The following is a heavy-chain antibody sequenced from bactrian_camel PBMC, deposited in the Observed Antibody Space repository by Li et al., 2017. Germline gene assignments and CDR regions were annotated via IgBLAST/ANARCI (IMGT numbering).Heavy chain of an antibody. CDR3: AADRRRHGPPSLRPGDYSV. CDR2: LASDGSS. D-gene: IGHD2*01. V-gene: IGHV3S53*01. J-gene: IGHJ4*01. CDR1: GYTFRRNC. Sequence: VQLVESGGGSVQPGGSLRLSCAASGYTFRRNCMGWFRQAPGKEREGVASLASDGSSIYASSLKGRFSISKDNARNWLDLQMDSLEPGDTARYYCAADRRRHGPPSLRPGDYSVWGQGTQSPSP.